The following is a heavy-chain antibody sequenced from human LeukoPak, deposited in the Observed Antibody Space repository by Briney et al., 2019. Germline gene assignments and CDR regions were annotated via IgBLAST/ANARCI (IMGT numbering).Heavy chain of an antibody. J-gene: IGHJ5*02. CDR3: ARGPRGIFGVVLRNWFDP. CDR2: MNPNSGNT. D-gene: IGHD3-3*01. CDR1: GYTFTSYD. V-gene: IGHV1-8*01. Sequence: ASVKVSCKASGYTFTSYDINRVRQATGQGLEWMGWMNPNSGNTGYAQKFQGRVTMTRNTSISTAYMELSSLRSEDTAVYYCARGPRGIFGVVLRNWFDPWGQGTLVTVSS.